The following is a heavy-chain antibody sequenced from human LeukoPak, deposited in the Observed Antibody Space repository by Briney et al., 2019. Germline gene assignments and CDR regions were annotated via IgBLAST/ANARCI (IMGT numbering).Heavy chain of an antibody. J-gene: IGHJ6*03. D-gene: IGHD3-16*01. CDR3: AREGRVIASGYYYYYMDV. CDR2: IKSKTDGGTT. CDR1: GFTFSNAW. V-gene: IGHV3-15*01. Sequence: GGSLRLSCAASGFTFSNAWMSWVRQAPGKGLEWVGHIKSKTDGGTTDYSAPVKGRFTISRDDSKNTLYLQMNSLRAEDTAVYYCAREGRVIASGYYYYYMDVWGKGTTVTISS.